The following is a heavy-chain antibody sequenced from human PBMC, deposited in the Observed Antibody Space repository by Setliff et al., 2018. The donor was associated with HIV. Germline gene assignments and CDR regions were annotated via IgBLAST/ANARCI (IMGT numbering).Heavy chain of an antibody. V-gene: IGHV4-39*07. J-gene: IGHJ6*04. D-gene: IGHD2-8*01. CDR2: IFYTGST. Sequence: PSGTLSLTCTVSGGSISSRSYYWGWIRQPPGKGLEWIGSIFYTGSTYYNPSLKSRVTISVDTSKNQFSLKLSSVTAADTAVYYCARDQRYCTNALCPEALDVWGKGTTVTVSS. CDR1: GGSISSRSYY. CDR3: ARDQRYCTNALCPEALDV.